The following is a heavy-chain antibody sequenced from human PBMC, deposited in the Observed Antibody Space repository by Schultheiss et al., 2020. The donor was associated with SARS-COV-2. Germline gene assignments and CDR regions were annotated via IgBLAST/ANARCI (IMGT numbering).Heavy chain of an antibody. J-gene: IGHJ1*01. D-gene: IGHD3-22*01. CDR3: ARNYDSSGYVSWFGLQH. Sequence: GGSLRLSCAASGFTFSSYWMHWVRQAPGKGLVWVSRINSDGSSISYVDSVKGRFTISRDNAKNTLYLQMNSLRAEDTAVYYCARNYDSSGYVSWFGLQHWGQGTLVTVSS. CDR2: INSDGSSI. CDR1: GFTFSSYW. V-gene: IGHV3-74*01.